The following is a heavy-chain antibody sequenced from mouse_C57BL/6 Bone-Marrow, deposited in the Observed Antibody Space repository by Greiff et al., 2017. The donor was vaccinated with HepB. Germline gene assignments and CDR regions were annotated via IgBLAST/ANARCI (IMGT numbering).Heavy chain of an antibody. CDR2: INPNNGGT. Sequence: VQLQQSGPELVKPGASVKIPCKASGYTFTDYNMDWVKQSHGKSLEWIGDINPNNGGTIYNQKFKGKATLTVDKSSSTAYMELRSLTSEDTAVYYCARGGVYYGSSPWYFDVWGTGTTVTVSS. V-gene: IGHV1-18*01. CDR3: ARGGVYYGSSPWYFDV. J-gene: IGHJ1*03. CDR1: GYTFTDYN. D-gene: IGHD1-1*01.